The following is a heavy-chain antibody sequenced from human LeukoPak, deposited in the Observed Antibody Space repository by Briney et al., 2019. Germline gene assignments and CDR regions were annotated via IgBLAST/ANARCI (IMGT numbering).Heavy chain of an antibody. CDR2: VYYSGST. D-gene: IGHD2-15*01. J-gene: IGHJ4*02. CDR1: GGSISRYF. V-gene: IGHV4-59*08. CDR3: ARHVSAHYSSFDY. Sequence: NPSETLSLTCTVSGGSISRYFWSWIRQPPGKGLEWIGYVYYSGSTNYNPSLKSRVTISVDTSKKQFSLNLTSVTAADTAVYYCARHVSAHYSSFDYWGPGTLVTVSS.